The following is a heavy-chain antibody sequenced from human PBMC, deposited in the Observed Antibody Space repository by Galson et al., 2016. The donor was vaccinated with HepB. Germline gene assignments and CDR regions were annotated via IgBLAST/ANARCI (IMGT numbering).Heavy chain of an antibody. J-gene: IGHJ6*01. CDR2: INFSGST. D-gene: IGHD3-16*02. CDR3: ARLPFYDRVWERYRPASTGNLFFNALVA. Sequence: SETLSLTCAVYGGSFSGYYWSWIRQSPGKGLAWIGEINFSGSTNYNPSLESRVSISVDTSKKQFSLQLRSVTAADTSVYYCARLPFYDRVWERYRPASTGNLFFNALVAWGQGITVIASS. CDR1: GGSFSGYY. V-gene: IGHV4-34*01.